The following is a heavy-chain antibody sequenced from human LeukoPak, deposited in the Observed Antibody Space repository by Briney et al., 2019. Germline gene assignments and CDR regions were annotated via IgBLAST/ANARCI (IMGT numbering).Heavy chain of an antibody. D-gene: IGHD6-19*01. CDR2: IGSVTTYI. CDR3: ARAIAVAGPYYFDY. Sequence: GGSLRLSCAASGFTFSDYTMNWVRQAPGKGLEWVSSIGSVTTYIYYADSVKGRFTISRDDAKNSLSLQMNSLRAEDTAVYYCARAIAVAGPYYFDYWGQGTLVTVSS. CDR1: GFTFSDYT. J-gene: IGHJ4*02. V-gene: IGHV3-21*01.